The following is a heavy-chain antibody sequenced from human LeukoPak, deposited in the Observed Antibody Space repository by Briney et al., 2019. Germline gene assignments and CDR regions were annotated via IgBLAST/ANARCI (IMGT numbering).Heavy chain of an antibody. D-gene: IGHD3-22*01. CDR1: GFTFSIYA. CDR2: VGTSADT. CDR3: TKLRGSSDYYGTFDY. V-gene: IGHV3-23*01. Sequence: TGGSLRLSCLGSGFTFSIYAMDWVRQAPGQGLKWVSAVGTSADTYYADSVKGRFTISRDNSKNTLYLQMSRLRAEDTAVYYCTKLRGSSDYYGTFDYWGQGTLVTVSS. J-gene: IGHJ4*02.